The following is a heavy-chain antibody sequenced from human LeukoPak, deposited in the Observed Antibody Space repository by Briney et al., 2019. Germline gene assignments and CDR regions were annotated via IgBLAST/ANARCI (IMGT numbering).Heavy chain of an antibody. D-gene: IGHD1-1*01. V-gene: IGHV4-30-2*01. J-gene: IGHJ5*02. CDR2: IYHSGST. CDR1: GGSISSGGYS. Sequence: SQTLSLTCAVSGGSISSGGYSWSWIRQPPGKGLEWIGYIYHSGSTYYNPSLKSRVTISVDRSKNQFSLKLSSVTAADTAVYYCARGSGRKEGWFDPWGQGTLVTVSS. CDR3: ARGSGRKEGWFDP.